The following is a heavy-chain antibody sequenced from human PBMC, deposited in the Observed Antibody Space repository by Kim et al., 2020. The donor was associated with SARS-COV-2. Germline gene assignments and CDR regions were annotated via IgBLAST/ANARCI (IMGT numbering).Heavy chain of an antibody. Sequence: SETLSLTCTVSGGSIRSSSYYWGWIRQPPGKGLEWIGSIYYSGSTYYNPSLKSRVTISVDTSKNQFSLKLSSVTAADTAVDYCATPRGRSSFFDYWGQGT. J-gene: IGHJ4*02. V-gene: IGHV4-39*01. CDR3: ATPRGRSSFFDY. CDR2: IYYSGST. D-gene: IGHD6-6*01. CDR1: GGSIRSSSYY.